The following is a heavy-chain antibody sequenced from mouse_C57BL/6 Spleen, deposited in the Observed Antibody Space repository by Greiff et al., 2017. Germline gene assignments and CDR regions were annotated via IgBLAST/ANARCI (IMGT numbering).Heavy chain of an antibody. CDR2: IHPNSGST. CDR1: GYTFTSYW. CDR3: ARLEDYDGAWFAY. J-gene: IGHJ3*01. Sequence: QVQLQQPGAELVKPGASVKLSCKASGYTFTSYWMHWVKQRPGQGLEWIGMIHPNSGSTNYNEKFKSKATLTVDKSSSTAYMQLSSLTSEDSAVYYCARLEDYDGAWFAYWGQGTLVTVSA. V-gene: IGHV1-64*01. D-gene: IGHD2-4*01.